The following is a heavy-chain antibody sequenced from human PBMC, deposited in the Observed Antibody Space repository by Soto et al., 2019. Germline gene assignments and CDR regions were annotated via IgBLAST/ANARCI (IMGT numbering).Heavy chain of an antibody. J-gene: IGHJ4*02. V-gene: IGHV3-7*05. CDR1: GFTFSSYW. CDR2: IKQDGSEK. D-gene: IGHD6-19*01. Sequence: EVQLVESGGGLVQPGGSLRLSCAASGFTFSSYWMSWVRQAPGKGLAWVANIKQDGSEKYYVDSVKGRFTISRDNAKNSLYLQMNSLRAEDTAVYYCARAITAVAGDFDYWGQGTLVTVSS. CDR3: ARAITAVAGDFDY.